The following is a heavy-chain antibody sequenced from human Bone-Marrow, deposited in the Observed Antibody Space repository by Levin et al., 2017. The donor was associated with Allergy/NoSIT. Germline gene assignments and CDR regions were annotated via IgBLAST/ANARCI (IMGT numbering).Heavy chain of an antibody. CDR1: GGTFSSYA. Sequence: GGSLRLSCKASGGTFSSYAISWVRQAPGQGLEWMGGIIPIFGTANYAQKFQGRVTITADKSTSTAYMELSSLRSEDTAVYYCARESVVVVAATPRKYYYYYGMDVWGQGTTVTVSS. CDR3: ARESVVVVAATPRKYYYYYGMDV. V-gene: IGHV1-69*06. CDR2: IIPIFGTA. D-gene: IGHD2-15*01. J-gene: IGHJ6*02.